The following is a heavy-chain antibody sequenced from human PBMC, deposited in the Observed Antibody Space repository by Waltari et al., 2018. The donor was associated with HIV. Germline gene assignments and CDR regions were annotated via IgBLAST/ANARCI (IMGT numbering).Heavy chain of an antibody. CDR3: TRNTLTYFDF. V-gene: IGHV3-49*04. J-gene: IGHJ4*02. CDR1: GFTFGDYL. CDR2: IRSKADSGGTP. Sequence: EVQLVESGGGLIQPGRSLRLSCTGSGFTFGDYLMSWVRQAPGKRVGWVGFIRSKADSGGTPAYAASVKGRFTISRDDSRSVVYLQMNSLKTEDTAVYYCTRNTLTYFDFWGQGTLVTVSS.